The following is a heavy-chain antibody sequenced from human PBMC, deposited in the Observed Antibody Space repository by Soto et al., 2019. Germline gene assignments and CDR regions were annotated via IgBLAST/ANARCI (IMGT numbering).Heavy chain of an antibody. Sequence: ASVKVSCKASGYTFTSYGISWVRQAPGQGLEWMGRISPYNGNTNYAQKLQGRVTITADTSTSTAYMELSSLRSEDTAVYYCARENGGRVPFDYWGQGTLVTVSS. CDR1: GYTFTSYG. J-gene: IGHJ4*02. V-gene: IGHV1-18*01. CDR2: ISPYNGNT. CDR3: ARENGGRVPFDY. D-gene: IGHD3-16*01.